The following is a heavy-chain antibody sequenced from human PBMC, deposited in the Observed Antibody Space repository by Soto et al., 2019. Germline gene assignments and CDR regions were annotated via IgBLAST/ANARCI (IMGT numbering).Heavy chain of an antibody. Sequence: PGGSLRLSCAASGFTFSSYGMHWVRQAPGKGLEWAAVIWYDGSNKYYADSVKGRFTISRDNSKNTLYLQMNSLRAEDTAVYYCARAIMVRGVITPYYYYGMDVWGQGTTVTVSS. V-gene: IGHV3-33*01. D-gene: IGHD3-10*01. J-gene: IGHJ6*02. CDR1: GFTFSSYG. CDR2: IWYDGSNK. CDR3: ARAIMVRGVITPYYYYGMDV.